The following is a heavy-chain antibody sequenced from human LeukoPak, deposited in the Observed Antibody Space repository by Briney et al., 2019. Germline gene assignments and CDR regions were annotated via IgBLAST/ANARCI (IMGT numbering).Heavy chain of an antibody. Sequence: GASVKVSCKASGYTFTSYYMHWVRQAPGQGLEWMGIINPSGGSTSYAQKFQGRVTMTRDTSTSTVYMELSSLRSEDTAVYYCAREGRMSGVLIQGFDYWGQGTVVTVSS. D-gene: IGHD3-3*01. CDR2: INPSGGST. CDR1: GYTFTSYY. V-gene: IGHV1-46*01. CDR3: AREGRMSGVLIQGFDY. J-gene: IGHJ4*02.